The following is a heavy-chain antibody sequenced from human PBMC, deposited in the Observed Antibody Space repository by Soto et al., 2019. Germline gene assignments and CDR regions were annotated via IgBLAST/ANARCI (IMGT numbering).Heavy chain of an antibody. V-gene: IGHV4-34*01. J-gene: IGHJ4*02. CDR2: INHSGST. CDR3: ARGIDYVWQLAHFDY. D-gene: IGHD6-6*01. Sequence: QVQLQQWGAGLLKPSETLSLTCAVYGGSFSGYYWSWIRQPPGKGLEWIGEINHSGSTNYNPSLKGRVIISVDTSKNQFSLKLSSVTAADTAVYYCARGIDYVWQLAHFDYWGQGTLVTVSS. CDR1: GGSFSGYY.